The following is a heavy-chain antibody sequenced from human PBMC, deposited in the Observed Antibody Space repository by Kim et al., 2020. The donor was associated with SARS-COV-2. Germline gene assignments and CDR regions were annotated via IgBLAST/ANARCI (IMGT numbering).Heavy chain of an antibody. CDR2: IKSKTDGGTT. Sequence: GGSLRLSCAASGFTFSNAWMSWVRQAPGKGLEWVGRIKSKTDGGTTDYAAPVKGRFTISRDDSKNTLYLQMNSLKTEDTAVYYCTTDGSGSYYPNYYYYGMDVWGQGTTVTVSS. D-gene: IGHD3-10*01. CDR1: GFTFSNAW. J-gene: IGHJ6*02. V-gene: IGHV3-15*01. CDR3: TTDGSGSYYPNYYYYGMDV.